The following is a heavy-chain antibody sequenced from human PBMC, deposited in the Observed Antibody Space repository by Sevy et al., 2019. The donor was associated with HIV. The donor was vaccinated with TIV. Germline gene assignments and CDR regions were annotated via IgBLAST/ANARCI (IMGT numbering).Heavy chain of an antibody. CDR3: ARDYAAAGTYYFDY. Sequence: GGSLRLSCAASGFTFSSYAMHWVRQAPGKELEWVAVIAYDTSNKYYADSVKGRFTISRDNSKNTLYLQMNSLRAEDTAVYYCARDYAAAGTYYFDYWGQGTLVTVSS. D-gene: IGHD6-13*01. CDR2: IAYDTSNK. V-gene: IGHV3-30-3*01. CDR1: GFTFSSYA. J-gene: IGHJ4*02.